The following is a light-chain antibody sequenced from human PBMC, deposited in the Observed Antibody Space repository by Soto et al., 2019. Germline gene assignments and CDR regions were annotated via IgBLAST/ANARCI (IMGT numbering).Light chain of an antibody. CDR3: SSYTSSHTRV. Sequence: QSVLAQPACVSVSPGQSITISCTGTSSDVGGYDFVSWYQYHPGKAPKLMIYDVNNRPSGLSNRFSGSKSGNTASLTISGLQTEDEADYYCSSYTSSHTRVFGTGTKVTVL. CDR2: DVN. V-gene: IGLV2-14*01. J-gene: IGLJ1*01. CDR1: SSDVGGYDF.